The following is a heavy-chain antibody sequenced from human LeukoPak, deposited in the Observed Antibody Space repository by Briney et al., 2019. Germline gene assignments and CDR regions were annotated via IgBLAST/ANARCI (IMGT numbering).Heavy chain of an antibody. CDR1: GESFSGYY. D-gene: IGHD3-22*01. V-gene: IGHV4-34*01. J-gene: IGHJ6*03. Sequence: PSETLSLTCAVYGESFSGYYWTWIRQTPEKGLEWIGEMNPSGSTHYNPSLKSRVTISVDTSKSQFSLELSSVTAADTAVYYCARGRQDVTMIVVVMTAVSYYLDVWGKGTTVTVS. CDR3: ARGRQDVTMIVVVMTAVSYYLDV. CDR2: MNPSGST.